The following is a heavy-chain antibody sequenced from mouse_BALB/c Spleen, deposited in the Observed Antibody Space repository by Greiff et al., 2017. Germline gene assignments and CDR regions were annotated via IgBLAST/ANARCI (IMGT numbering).Heavy chain of an antibody. CDR2: IWWNDNK. V-gene: IGHV8-11*01. CDR1: GFSLSTYGIG. Sequence: KESGPGILQPSQTLSLTCSFSGFSLSTYGIGVGWIRQPSGKGLEWLAHIWWNDNKYYNTALKSRLTISKDTSNNQVFLKIASVDTADTATYYCARIVGSSGYEKGFAYWGQGTLVTVSA. D-gene: IGHD3-1*01. CDR3: ARIVGSSGYEKGFAY. J-gene: IGHJ3*01.